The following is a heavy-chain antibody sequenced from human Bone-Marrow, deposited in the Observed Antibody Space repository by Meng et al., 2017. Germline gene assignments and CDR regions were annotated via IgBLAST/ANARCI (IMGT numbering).Heavy chain of an antibody. CDR1: GFTISTYW. CDR3: AAAWELLPPGY. CDR2: TSRDGSDT. Sequence: EVQMVESVGGLVQPGGSLRLSCVASGFTISTYWLHWVRQAPGKGLVWVSRTSRDGSDTVYADSVKGRFTMSRDNAKNTLYLQMNSLRAEDTAVYYCAAAWELLPPGYWGQGTLVTVSS. J-gene: IGHJ4*02. D-gene: IGHD1-26*01. V-gene: IGHV3-74*01.